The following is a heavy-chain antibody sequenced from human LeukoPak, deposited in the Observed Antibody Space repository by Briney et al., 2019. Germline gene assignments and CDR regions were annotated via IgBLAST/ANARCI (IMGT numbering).Heavy chain of an antibody. J-gene: IGHJ4*02. CDR1: GFTFGSYW. Sequence: QPGGSLRLSCAASGFTFGSYWMSWVRQAPGKRLDWVATIKEDGSDKYYVDSVKGRFTISRDNVKNSVYLQMNSLRAEDTAVYYCAREKNLGTWGQGTLVTVSS. CDR3: AREKNLGT. D-gene: IGHD1-14*01. CDR2: IKEDGSDK. V-gene: IGHV3-7*05.